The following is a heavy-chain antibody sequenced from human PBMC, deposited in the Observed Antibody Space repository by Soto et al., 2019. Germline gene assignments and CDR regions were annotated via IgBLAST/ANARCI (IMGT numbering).Heavy chain of an antibody. CDR2: MYYSGSS. Sequence: PSETLSLTCTVSGGSMSPYYWSWIRQPPGKGLEWIGYMYYSGSSNTNPSLKSRVTISVDTSKNQFSLKLSSVTAADTAVYYCARANVYNWNQGHYYYGMDVWGQGTTVTVSS. D-gene: IGHD1-20*01. V-gene: IGHV4-59*01. J-gene: IGHJ6*02. CDR3: ARANVYNWNQGHYYYGMDV. CDR1: GGSMSPYY.